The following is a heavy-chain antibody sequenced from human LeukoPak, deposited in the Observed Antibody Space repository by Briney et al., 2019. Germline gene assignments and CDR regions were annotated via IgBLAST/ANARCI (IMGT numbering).Heavy chain of an antibody. CDR1: GFTFSSYS. D-gene: IGHD2-2*01. V-gene: IGHV3-21*01. CDR2: ISSSSYI. CDR3: ARVPFVVVPAAIYTEYYFDY. J-gene: IGHJ4*02. Sequence: GGSLRLSCAASGFTFSSYSVNWVRQAPGKGLEWVSSISSSSYIYYADSVKGRFTISRDDAKNSLYLQMNSLRAEDTAVYYCARVPFVVVPAAIYTEYYFDYWGQGTLVTVSS.